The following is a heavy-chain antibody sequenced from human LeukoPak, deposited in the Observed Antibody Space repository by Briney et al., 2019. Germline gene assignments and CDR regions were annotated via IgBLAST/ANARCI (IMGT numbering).Heavy chain of an antibody. V-gene: IGHV4-4*07. Sequence: PSETLSLTCTVSGGSISSYYWSWIRQPAGKGLEWIGRIYTSGSTNYNPSLKSRVTISVDTSKNQFSLKLSSVTAADTAVYYCARDGELVREHYYFDYWGQGTLVTVSS. D-gene: IGHD6-13*01. CDR1: GGSISSYY. CDR3: ARDGELVREHYYFDY. J-gene: IGHJ4*02. CDR2: IYTSGST.